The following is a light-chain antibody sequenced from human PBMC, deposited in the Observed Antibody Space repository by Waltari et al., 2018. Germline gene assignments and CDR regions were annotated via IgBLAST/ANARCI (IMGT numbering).Light chain of an antibody. J-gene: IGLJ1*01. CDR3: QSYDTSFYV. Sequence: QSVLTPPPSVSGAPGQRVTISCTGSSPTIGAASDLHWYQQLPGTAPKLLSYGNSNRPSGVPDRFSGSKSGTSASLAITGLQAEDEADYYCQSYDTSFYVFGTGTKVTVL. V-gene: IGLV1-40*01. CDR1: SPTIGAASD. CDR2: GNS.